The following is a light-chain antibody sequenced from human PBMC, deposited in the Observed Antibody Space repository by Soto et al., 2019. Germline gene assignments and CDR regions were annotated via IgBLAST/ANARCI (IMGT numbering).Light chain of an antibody. Sequence: EIVLTQPPGTLSLPPGERATLSCRASQSVSSNYLAWYQQKPGQAPRLLIYGASSRATGIPDRFSGSGSGTDFTLTINRLEPDDFAVYYCQLYGSSSSWTFGQGTKVDIK. J-gene: IGKJ1*01. V-gene: IGKV3-20*01. CDR1: QSVSSNY. CDR3: QLYGSSSSWT. CDR2: GAS.